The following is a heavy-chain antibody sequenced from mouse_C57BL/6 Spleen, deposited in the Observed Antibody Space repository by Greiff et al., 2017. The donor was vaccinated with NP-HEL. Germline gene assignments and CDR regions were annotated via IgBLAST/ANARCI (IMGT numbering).Heavy chain of an antibody. V-gene: IGHV6-3*01. Sequence: EVKVEESGGGLVQPGGSMKLSCVASGFTFSNYWMNWVRQSPEKGLEWVAQIRLKSDNYATHYAESVKGRFTISRDDSKSSVYLQMNNLRAEDTGIYYCTGLRHAMDYWGQGTSVTVSS. CDR1: GFTFSNYW. CDR3: TGLRHAMDY. CDR2: IRLKSDNYAT. J-gene: IGHJ4*01. D-gene: IGHD2-12*01.